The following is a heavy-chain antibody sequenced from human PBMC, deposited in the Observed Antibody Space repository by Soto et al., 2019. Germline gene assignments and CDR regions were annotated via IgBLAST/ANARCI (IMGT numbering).Heavy chain of an antibody. J-gene: IGHJ6*02. CDR2: ISYDGSNK. CDR1: GFTFSSYA. Sequence: PGGSLSLSCAASGFTFSSYAMHWVRQAPVKGLEWVAVISYDGSNKYYADSVKGRFTISRDNSKNTLYLQMNSLRAEDTAVYYCAPAHSSAGARYYYYGMDVWGQGTTVTVSS. V-gene: IGHV3-30-3*01. CDR3: APAHSSAGARYYYYGMDV. D-gene: IGHD6-25*01.